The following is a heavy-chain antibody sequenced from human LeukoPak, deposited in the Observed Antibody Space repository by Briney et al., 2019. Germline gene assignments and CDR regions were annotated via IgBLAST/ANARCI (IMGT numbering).Heavy chain of an antibody. D-gene: IGHD1-1*01. CDR3: ARDRELEGRRGGILHDY. CDR1: GYTFTNYG. V-gene: IGHV1-18*01. J-gene: IGHJ4*02. Sequence: ASVKVSCKASGYTFTNYGISWVRQAPGQGLEWMGWISAYNGNTNYAQKLQGRVTMTTDTSTSTAYMELRSLRSDDTAVYYCARDRELEGRRGGILHDYWGQGTLVTVSS. CDR2: ISAYNGNT.